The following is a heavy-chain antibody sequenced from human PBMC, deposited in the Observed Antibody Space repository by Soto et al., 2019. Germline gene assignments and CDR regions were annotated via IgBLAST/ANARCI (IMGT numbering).Heavy chain of an antibody. V-gene: IGHV6-1*01. D-gene: IGHD1-7*01. CDR1: GDSVSCNSAA. CDR3: AGTTSHQWYYMDV. J-gene: IGHJ6*03. Sequence: SQTLLLTCAISGDSVSCNSAAWNWIRLSPSRGLEWLARTYYRSRWYNDYAVSVRSRITVNPDTSKNQFSLQLTSVTPEDTAVYYCAGTTSHQWYYMDVWGKGTTVTVSS. CDR2: TYYRSRWYN.